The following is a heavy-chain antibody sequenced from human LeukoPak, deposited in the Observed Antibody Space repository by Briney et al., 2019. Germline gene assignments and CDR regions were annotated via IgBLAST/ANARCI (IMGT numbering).Heavy chain of an antibody. J-gene: IGHJ4*02. Sequence: PGGSLRLSCAASGFIFSSYTMNWVRQAPGKGLEWVSYIGSSSSTIYYADSVKGRFTISRDNAKSSMYLQMDSLRADDTAVYYCARPRGCGSSRCNNFDYWGQGTLVTVSS. CDR1: GFIFSSYT. CDR2: IGSSSSTI. CDR3: ARPRGCGSSRCNNFDY. D-gene: IGHD2-2*01. V-gene: IGHV3-48*01.